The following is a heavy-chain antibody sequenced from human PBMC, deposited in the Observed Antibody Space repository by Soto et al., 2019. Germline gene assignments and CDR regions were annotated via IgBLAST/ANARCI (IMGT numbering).Heavy chain of an antibody. V-gene: IGHV1-69*06. CDR2: IIPIFGTA. D-gene: IGHD2-15*01. CDR3: ARESVEVVAATTLSFYGMDV. J-gene: IGHJ6*02. CDR1: GGTFSSYA. Sequence: SVKVSCKASGGTFSSYAISWVRQAPGQGLEWMGGIIPIFGTANYAQKFQGRVTITADKSTSTAYVELSSLRSEDTAVYYCARESVEVVAATTLSFYGMDVWGQGTTVTVSS.